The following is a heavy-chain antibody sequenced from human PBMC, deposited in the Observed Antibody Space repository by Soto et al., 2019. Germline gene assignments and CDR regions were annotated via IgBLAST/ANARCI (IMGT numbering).Heavy chain of an antibody. Sequence: QMQLQESGPGLVKASETLSLTCSVSGGSFSNYYWGWIRQAPGKGLEWIGSIYNSGTTNYNPSLKSRVIISIESPKSRFSLRLNSVTVADSAVYYCASGAPSRYWGQGVLVTVSS. CDR3: ASGAPSRY. V-gene: IGHV4-4*08. D-gene: IGHD4-17*01. CDR1: GGSFSNYY. CDR2: IYNSGTT. J-gene: IGHJ4*02.